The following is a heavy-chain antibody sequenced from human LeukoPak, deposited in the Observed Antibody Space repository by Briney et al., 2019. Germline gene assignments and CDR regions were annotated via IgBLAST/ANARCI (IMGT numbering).Heavy chain of an antibody. CDR2: VYYTGST. D-gene: IGHD2-2*01. Sequence: SEILSLTCIVSGGSIRNYNNYWGWIRQPPGKGLEWIGSVYYTGSTYYNPSLQSRITVSVATSKNQFSLKLSSVTAADTAVYYCVRHHKYCSSTSCSPFDYWGQGTLVTVSS. J-gene: IGHJ4*02. V-gene: IGHV4-39*01. CDR3: VRHHKYCSSTSCSPFDY. CDR1: GGSIRNYNNY.